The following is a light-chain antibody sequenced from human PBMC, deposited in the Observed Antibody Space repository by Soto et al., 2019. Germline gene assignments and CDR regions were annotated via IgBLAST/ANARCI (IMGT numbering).Light chain of an antibody. V-gene: IGKV1-12*01. CDR3: QQTNKFPPT. J-gene: IGKJ5*01. CDR2: AAS. CDR1: QGIITY. Sequence: DFQMTQSPSSVSASVGDRVTITCRASQGIITYLAWYQQKPGRAPKLLIYAASILQSGVSSRFSGSGSGTDFTLTISSLQAEDFGTYYCQQTNKFPPTFGQGTRVEIK.